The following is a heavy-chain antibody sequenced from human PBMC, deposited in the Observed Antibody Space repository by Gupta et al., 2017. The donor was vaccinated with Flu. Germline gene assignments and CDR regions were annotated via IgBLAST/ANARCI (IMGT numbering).Heavy chain of an antibody. V-gene: IGHV1-69*06. CDR1: GGTFRSYA. CDR2: IIPIFGTA. D-gene: IGHD3-9*01. Sequence: VQLVQSGAEVKKPGSSVKLSCKAPGGTFRSYAISWLRQAPGQGLEWMGGIIPIFGTANYAQKFQGRVTITADKSTSTACIELSSLRSEDTAVYYCARVTRGDILTGYADYWGQGTLVTVSS. CDR3: ARVTRGDILTGYADY. J-gene: IGHJ4*02.